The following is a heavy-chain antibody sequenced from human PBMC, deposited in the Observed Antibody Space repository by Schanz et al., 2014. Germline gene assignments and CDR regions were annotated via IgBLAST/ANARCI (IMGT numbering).Heavy chain of an antibody. D-gene: IGHD2-21*01. V-gene: IGHV3-23*04. Sequence: EVQVVESGGGLVQPGGSLRLSCAASGFTFSSNAMCWVRQAPGKGLEWVSTITSNGGGTYYADSVKGRFTISRDNAKNTLYLQMNSLRAEDTAVYYCAKGQLLSYYFDYWGQGTLVTVSS. CDR1: GFTFSSNA. CDR3: AKGQLLSYYFDY. J-gene: IGHJ4*02. CDR2: ITSNGGGT.